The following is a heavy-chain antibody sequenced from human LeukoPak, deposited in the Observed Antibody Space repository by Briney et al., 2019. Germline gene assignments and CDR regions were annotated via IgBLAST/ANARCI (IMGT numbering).Heavy chain of an antibody. D-gene: IGHD1-26*01. CDR1: AYTFTSYG. CDR2: MSVYNGQT. V-gene: IGHV1-18*01. J-gene: IGHJ3*02. CDR3: ARGGRWELPRPYAFDI. Sequence: ASVTVSCKASAYTFTSYGISWGRQAPGQGVEGMGWMSVYNGQTNYAQKLQGRVTMATATSTSTAYIQLRSLRSDATAVYYSARGGRWELPRPYAFDIWGQGTMVTVSS.